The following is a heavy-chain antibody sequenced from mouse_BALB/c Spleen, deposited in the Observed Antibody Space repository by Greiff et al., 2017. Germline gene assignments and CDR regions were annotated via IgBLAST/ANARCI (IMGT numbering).Heavy chain of an antibody. Sequence: QVQLKESGAELMKPGASVKISCKATGYTFSSYWIEWVKQRPGHGLEWIGEILPGSGSTNYNEKFKGKATFTADTSSNTAYMQLSSLTSEDSAVYYCARRSGTYYRYDRYFDVWGAGTTVTVSS. V-gene: IGHV1-9*01. CDR2: ILPGSGST. J-gene: IGHJ1*01. CDR3: ARRSGTYYRYDRYFDV. D-gene: IGHD2-14*01. CDR1: GYTFSSYW.